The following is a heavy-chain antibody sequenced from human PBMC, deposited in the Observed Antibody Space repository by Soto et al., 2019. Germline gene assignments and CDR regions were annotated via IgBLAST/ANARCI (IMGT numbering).Heavy chain of an antibody. J-gene: IGHJ6*02. D-gene: IGHD3-10*01. CDR3: ARASTYGSPWYYGMDV. V-gene: IGHV3-53*02. CDR2: IYSGGST. Sequence: EVQLVETGGGLIQPGGSLRLSCAASGFIVSSNYMSWVRKGPGKGLEWVSVIYSGGSTYYADSVKGRFTISRDNSKNTLYLQMNSLRAEDTAVYYCARASTYGSPWYYGMDVWGQGTTVTVSS. CDR1: GFIVSSNY.